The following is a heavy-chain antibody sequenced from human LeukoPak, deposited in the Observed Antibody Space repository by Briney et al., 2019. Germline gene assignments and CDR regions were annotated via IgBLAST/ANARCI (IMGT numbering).Heavy chain of an antibody. CDR2: ISGSGGST. CDR1: GFTFSSYE. CDR3: AKDRGSWITANGY. D-gene: IGHD5-18*01. Sequence: PGGSLRLSCAASGFTFSSYEMSWVRQAPGKGLEWVSAISGSGGSTYYADSVKGRFTISRDNSKNTLYLQMNSLRAEDTAVYYCAKDRGSWITANGYWGQGTLVTVSS. J-gene: IGHJ4*02. V-gene: IGHV3-23*01.